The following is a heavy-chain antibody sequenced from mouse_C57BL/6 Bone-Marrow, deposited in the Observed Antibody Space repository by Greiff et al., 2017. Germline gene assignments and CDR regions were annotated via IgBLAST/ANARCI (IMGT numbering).Heavy chain of an antibody. D-gene: IGHD3-3*01. J-gene: IGHJ3*01. V-gene: IGHV2-2*01. Sequence: VKLMESGPGLVQPSQSLSITCTVSGFSLTSYGVHWVRQSPGKGLEWLGVIWSGGSTDYNAAFISRLSISKDNSKSQVFFKMNSLQADDTAIYYCARVYRAWFAYWGQGTLVTVSA. CDR3: ARVYRAWFAY. CDR1: GFSLTSYG. CDR2: IWSGGST.